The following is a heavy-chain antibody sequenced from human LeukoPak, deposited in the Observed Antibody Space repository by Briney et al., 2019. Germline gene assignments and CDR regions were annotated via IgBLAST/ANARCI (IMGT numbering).Heavy chain of an antibody. D-gene: IGHD2-2*01. CDR2: IYYSGST. CDR1: GGSISSSSYY. J-gene: IGHJ6*02. CDR3: ARRYCSSTSCYGDYGMDV. V-gene: IGHV4-39*01. Sequence: SETLSLTCTVSGGSISSSSYYWGWIRQLPGKGLEWIGSIYYSGSTYYNPSLKSRVTISVDTSKNQFSLKLSSVTAADTAVYYCARRYCSSTSCYGDYGMDVWGQGTTVTVSS.